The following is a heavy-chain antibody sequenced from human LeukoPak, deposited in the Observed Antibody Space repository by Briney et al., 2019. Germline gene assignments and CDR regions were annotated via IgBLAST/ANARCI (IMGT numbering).Heavy chain of an antibody. V-gene: IGHV4-34*01. Sequence: SETLSLTCAVYGGSFSGYYWSWIRQPPGKGLEWIGEINHSGSTNYNPSLKSRVTISVDTSKNQFSLKLSSVTAADTAVYYCARQQRYYYGSGSTDYWGQGTLVTVPS. J-gene: IGHJ4*02. CDR3: ARQQRYYYGSGSTDY. D-gene: IGHD3-10*01. CDR1: GGSFSGYY. CDR2: INHSGST.